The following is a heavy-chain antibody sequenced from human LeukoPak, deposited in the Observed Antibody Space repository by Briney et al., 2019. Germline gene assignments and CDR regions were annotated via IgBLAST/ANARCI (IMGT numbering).Heavy chain of an antibody. V-gene: IGHV1-2*02. CDR3: ARDLEMATINYYYYMDV. D-gene: IGHD5-24*01. Sequence: ASVKVSCKASGYTFTGYYMHWVRQAPGQGLEWMGWINPNSGGTNYAQKLQGRVTMTRDTSISTAYMEPSRLRSDDTAVYYCARDLEMATINYYYYMDVWGKGTTVTVSS. CDR2: INPNSGGT. CDR1: GYTFTGYY. J-gene: IGHJ6*03.